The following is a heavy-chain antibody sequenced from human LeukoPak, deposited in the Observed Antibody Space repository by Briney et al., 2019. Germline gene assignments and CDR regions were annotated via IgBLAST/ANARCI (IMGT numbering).Heavy chain of an antibody. CDR3: ARPYYDFWSGGGYYYYMDV. D-gene: IGHD3-3*01. J-gene: IGHJ6*03. V-gene: IGHV4-4*07. CDR1: GGSISSYY. Sequence: SETLSLTCTVSGGSISSYYWSWIRQPAGQGLEWIGRIYTSGSTNYNPSLKSRVTISVDTSKNQFSLKLSSVTAADTAVYYCARPYYDFWSGGGYYYYMDVWGKGTTVTVSS. CDR2: IYTSGST.